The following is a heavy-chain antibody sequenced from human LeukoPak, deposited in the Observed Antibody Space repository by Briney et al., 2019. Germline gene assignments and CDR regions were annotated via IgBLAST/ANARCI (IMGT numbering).Heavy chain of an antibody. CDR1: VSTFTNYG. CDR2: ISTYNGYT. J-gene: IGHJ3*02. D-gene: IGHD3-10*01. Sequence: GASVNVSFNGSVSTFTNYGISWGRLPPGQGLEWMSWISTYNGYTIYAQKFQGRVTMTTDTSTSTAYMELRSLRSDDTALYYCARDKGSHPDDFDIWGEGTMVTVSS. V-gene: IGHV1-18*01. CDR3: ARDKGSHPDDFDI.